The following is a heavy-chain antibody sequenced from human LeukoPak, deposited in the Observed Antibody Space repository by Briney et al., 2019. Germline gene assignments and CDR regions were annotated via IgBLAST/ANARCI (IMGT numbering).Heavy chain of an antibody. V-gene: IGHV1-18*01. Sequence: GASVTVSCKASGYTFTSYGISWVRQAPGQGVEGMGWISVYNGNTNYAPKLQGRVTMTTDTSTSKAYMKLRSLRSDDTAVYYCARDLYYYGSASYFLDTWGQGTLVTVSS. CDR1: GYTFTSYG. CDR2: ISVYNGNT. J-gene: IGHJ5*02. CDR3: ARDLYYYGSASYFLDT. D-gene: IGHD3-10*01.